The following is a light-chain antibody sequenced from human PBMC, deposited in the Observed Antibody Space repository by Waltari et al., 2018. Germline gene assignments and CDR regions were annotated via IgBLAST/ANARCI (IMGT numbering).Light chain of an antibody. CDR3: QQRAGWPLYS. Sequence: EIVLTQSPDTLSLSPGDRAPLSCRASQSVGGYLAWYQHKPGQAPRLLISGASTRATGIPARFSGSGSGTDFTLTISSLEPEDVAVYYCQQRAGWPLYSFGQGTRLEI. CDR2: GAS. V-gene: IGKV3-11*01. CDR1: QSVGGY. J-gene: IGKJ2*01.